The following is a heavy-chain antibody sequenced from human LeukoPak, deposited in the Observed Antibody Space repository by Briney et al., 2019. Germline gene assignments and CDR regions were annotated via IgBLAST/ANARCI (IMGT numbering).Heavy chain of an antibody. V-gene: IGHV1-69*04. J-gene: IGHJ6*02. Sequence: ASVKVSCEASGGTFSSYAISWVRQAPGQGLEWMGRIIPILGIANYAQKFQGRVTITADKSTSTAYMELSSLRSEDTAVYYCARMITVTTTQRHYYYYYGMDVWGQGTTVTVSS. CDR1: GGTFSSYA. D-gene: IGHD4-17*01. CDR2: IIPILGIA. CDR3: ARMITVTTTQRHYYYYYGMDV.